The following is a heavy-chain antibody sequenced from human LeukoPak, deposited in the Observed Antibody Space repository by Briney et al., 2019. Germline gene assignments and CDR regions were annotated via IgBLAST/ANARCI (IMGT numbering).Heavy chain of an antibody. J-gene: IGHJ4*02. CDR3: ATLAYGPDY. Sequence: GGSLRLSCAASGFTFSRYWMHSVRQAPGKGLVWVSGIDSDGHTTFYADYVKGRFTISRDNARNTLFLQMNSLGAEDTAVYYCATLAYGPDYWGQGTLVTVSS. CDR1: GFTFSRYW. D-gene: IGHD3-10*01. V-gene: IGHV3-74*01. CDR2: IDSDGHTT.